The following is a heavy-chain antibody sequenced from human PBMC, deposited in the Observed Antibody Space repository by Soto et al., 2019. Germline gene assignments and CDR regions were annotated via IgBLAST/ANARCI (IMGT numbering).Heavy chain of an antibody. D-gene: IGHD3-3*01. Sequence: EVQLVESGGGLVKPGGSLRLSCAASGFTFSNAWMAWVRQTPGKGLERVGHIEAKSDGGTTDLAAPVRGRFSISRDDSINKVYLQMNSLKREDSAVYYCTSRLSIFYGMDVWGPGTTVSVSS. V-gene: IGHV3-15*04. CDR3: TSRLSIFYGMDV. J-gene: IGHJ6*02. CDR1: GFTFSNAW. CDR2: IEAKSDGGTT.